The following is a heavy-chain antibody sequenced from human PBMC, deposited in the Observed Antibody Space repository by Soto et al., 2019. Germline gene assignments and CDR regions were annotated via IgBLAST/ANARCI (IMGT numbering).Heavy chain of an antibody. CDR1: GYSFTSYW. Sequence: GESLKISCKGSGYSFTSYWISCFLQMPVKVLEWMGRIDPSDSYTNYSPSFQGHVTISADKSISTAYLQWSSLKASDTAMYYCARPIAAAGTLYNWFDPWGQGTLVTVS. CDR2: IDPSDSYT. J-gene: IGHJ5*02. D-gene: IGHD6-13*01. CDR3: ARPIAAAGTLYNWFDP. V-gene: IGHV5-10-1*01.